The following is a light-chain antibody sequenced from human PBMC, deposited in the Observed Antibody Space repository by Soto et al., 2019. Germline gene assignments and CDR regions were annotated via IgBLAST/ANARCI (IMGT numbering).Light chain of an antibody. CDR3: SSYRGSSTPYV. CDR1: SADVGSYDY. Sequence: QSAQTEHASVSPSPRHSITISCTGTSADVGSYDYVSWYQQHPGKAPKLVIHEVNNRPSGVSHRFSGSKSGDTASLTISGLQPEDEAEYYCSSYRGSSTPYVFGTGTKVTVL. J-gene: IGLJ1*01. V-gene: IGLV2-14*01. CDR2: EVN.